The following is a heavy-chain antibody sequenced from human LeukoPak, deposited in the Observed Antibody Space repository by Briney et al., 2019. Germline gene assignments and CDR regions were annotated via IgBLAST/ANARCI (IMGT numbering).Heavy chain of an antibody. D-gene: IGHD3-22*01. CDR3: AKLQGAWRLYYESSGSYYFDS. CDR1: GFTFSSYG. Sequence: PGKSLRLSCAVSGFTFSSYGVHWVRQAPGKGLEWVALTWFDGSKEYYADSVQGRFTISRDYSRKTVYLQMNSLRAEDTAVYYCAKLQGAWRLYYESSGSYYFDSWGQGTLVTVSS. J-gene: IGHJ4*02. V-gene: IGHV3-33*06. CDR2: TWFDGSKE.